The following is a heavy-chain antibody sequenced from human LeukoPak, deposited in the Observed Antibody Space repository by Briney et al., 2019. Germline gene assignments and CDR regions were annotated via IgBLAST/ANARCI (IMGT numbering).Heavy chain of an antibody. Sequence: GGSLRLSCAASGFTFSSYSMSWVRQAPGKGLEWVSGISGSGGSTDYADSVKGRFTISRDNSKNTLYLQMNSLRVEDTAVYYCAKDPGYQVVYCFDYWGQGTLVTVFS. CDR1: GFTFSSYS. CDR2: ISGSGGST. CDR3: AKDPGYQVVYCFDY. J-gene: IGHJ4*02. V-gene: IGHV3-23*01. D-gene: IGHD2-2*01.